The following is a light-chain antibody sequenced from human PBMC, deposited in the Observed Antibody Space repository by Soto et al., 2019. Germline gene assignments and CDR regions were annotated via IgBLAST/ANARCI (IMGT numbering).Light chain of an antibody. CDR3: QQTYSTTYT. Sequence: IQMTQSPSSLCAYLGDRVTITCRASQAISNYLAWYQQKPGKVPKLLIYAASTVQNGVPSRFIVIGSGTDFTLTISGLQNEDFATYDCQQTYSTTYTFCQGTKVDIK. V-gene: IGKV1-39*01. CDR1: QAISNY. J-gene: IGKJ2*01. CDR2: AAS.